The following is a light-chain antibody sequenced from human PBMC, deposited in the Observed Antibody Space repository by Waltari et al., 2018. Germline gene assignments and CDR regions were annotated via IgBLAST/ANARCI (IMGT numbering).Light chain of an antibody. CDR3: QHYLRLPVT. Sequence: EIVLTQSPGTLSLSPGESVTLSCRTSQSVTRALAWYQQKPGQAPRLLIYGASNRATGIPDRFSGSGSGTDFSLTSSSLEPEDFAVYYCQHYLRLPVTFGQGTKVEVK. J-gene: IGKJ1*01. CDR1: QSVTRA. CDR2: GAS. V-gene: IGKV3-20*01.